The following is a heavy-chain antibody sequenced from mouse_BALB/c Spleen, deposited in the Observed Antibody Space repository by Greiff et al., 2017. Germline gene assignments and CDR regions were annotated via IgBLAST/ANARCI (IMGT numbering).Heavy chain of an antibody. CDR2: IWGDGST. V-gene: IGHV2-6-7*01. CDR3: ARDSFYGNYPYYAMDY. D-gene: IGHD2-1*01. CDR1: GFSLTGYG. J-gene: IGHJ4*01. Sequence: VKLQESGPGLVAPSQSLSITCTVSGFSLTGYGVNWVRQPPGKGLEWLGMIWGDGSTDYNSALKSRLSISKDNSKSQVFLKMNSLQTDDTARYYCARDSFYGNYPYYAMDYWGQGTSVTVSS.